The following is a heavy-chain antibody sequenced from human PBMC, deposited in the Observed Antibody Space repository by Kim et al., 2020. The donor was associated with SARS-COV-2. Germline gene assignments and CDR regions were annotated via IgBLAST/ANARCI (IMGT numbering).Heavy chain of an antibody. V-gene: IGHV4-39*01. Sequence: SETLSLTCTVSGGSISSSSYYWGWIRQPPGKGLEWIGSIYYSGSTYYNPSLKSRVTISVDTSKNQFSLKLSSVTAADTAVYYCARHLGPGWFDPWGQGTLVTVSS. CDR3: ARHLGPGWFDP. D-gene: IGHD3-16*01. J-gene: IGHJ5*02. CDR2: IYYSGST. CDR1: GGSISSSSYY.